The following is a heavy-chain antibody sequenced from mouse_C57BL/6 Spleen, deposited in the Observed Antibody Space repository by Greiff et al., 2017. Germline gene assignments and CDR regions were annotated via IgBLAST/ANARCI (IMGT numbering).Heavy chain of an antibody. J-gene: IGHJ4*01. V-gene: IGHV1-76*01. D-gene: IGHD2-13*01. CDR2: IYPGSGNT. CDR1: GYTFTDYY. Sequence: QVQLQQSGAELVRPGASVKLSCKASGYTFTDYYINWVKQTPGQGLEWIATIYPGSGNTYYNEKFKGKVTLPAEKSTSTAYMQLSRLTSEDSAVYYCARQGEGEGIYAMDYWGQGTSVTVSS. CDR3: ARQGEGEGIYAMDY.